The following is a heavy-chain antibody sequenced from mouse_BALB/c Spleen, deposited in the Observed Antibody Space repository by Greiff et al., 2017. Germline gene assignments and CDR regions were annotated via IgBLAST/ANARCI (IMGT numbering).Heavy chain of an antibody. J-gene: IGHJ2*01. CDR3: ARVGYDYDHYFDY. CDR2: IYPGDGDT. D-gene: IGHD2-4*01. CDR1: GYAFSSYW. V-gene: IGHV1-80*01. Sequence: QVQLQQSGAELVRPGSSVKISCKASGYAFSSYWMNWVKQRPGQGLEWIGQIYPGDGDTNYNGKFKGKATLTADKSSSTAYMQLSSLTSEDSAVYYCARVGYDYDHYFDYWGQGTTLTVSS.